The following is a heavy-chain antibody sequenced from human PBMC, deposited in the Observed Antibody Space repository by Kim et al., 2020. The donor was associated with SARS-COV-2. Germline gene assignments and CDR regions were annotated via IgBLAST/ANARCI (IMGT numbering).Heavy chain of an antibody. CDR3: ASHGGFYFDY. V-gene: IGHV4-34*01. D-gene: IGHD3-10*01. CDR2: ST. Sequence: STKYYPSLKSRVTVSIDTSKNQVSLKLSSVTAADTAVYYCASHGGFYFDYWGQGTLVTVSS. J-gene: IGHJ4*02.